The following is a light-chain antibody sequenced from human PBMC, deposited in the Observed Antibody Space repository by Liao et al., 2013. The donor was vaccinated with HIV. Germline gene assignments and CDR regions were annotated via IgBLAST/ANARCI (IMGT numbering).Light chain of an antibody. V-gene: IGLV3-21*01. Sequence: SYELTQPPSVSVAPGATATITCGGDNIGGRSVHWYQHKAGQAPHLVISYDNDRPSGIPARFSGSNSGNTATLTINRVEAGDEADYYCQLWDSSNEVFVFGGGTTVTV. CDR3: QLWDSSNEVFV. CDR1: NIGGRS. CDR2: YDN. J-gene: IGLJ1*01.